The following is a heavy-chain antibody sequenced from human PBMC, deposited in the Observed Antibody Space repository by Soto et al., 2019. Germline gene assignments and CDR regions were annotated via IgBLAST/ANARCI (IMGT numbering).Heavy chain of an antibody. V-gene: IGHV1-69*13. CDR1: GDTFSTYT. D-gene: IGHD5-18*01. CDR2: IIPRSATS. Sequence: SVKVSCKASGDTFSTYTITWMRQAPGQGLEWMGGIIPRSATSNYAQKFQGRVTITADESTNTAYMELSSVTAADTAVYYCASAPEKLLIQPKFDYWGQGALVTVSS. CDR3: ASAPEKLLIQPKFDY. J-gene: IGHJ4*02.